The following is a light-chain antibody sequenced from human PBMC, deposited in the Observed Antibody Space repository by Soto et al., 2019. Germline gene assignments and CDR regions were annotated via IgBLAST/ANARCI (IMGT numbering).Light chain of an antibody. CDR3: QQYNRYSLT. V-gene: IGKV1-5*01. Sequence: DIQMTQSPSTLSASVGDRVTITCRASQSIRSWLAWYQQKPGKAPKLLIYDASSLESGVPSRFSGSGSDTEFTLTIHNLQPDDFATYHCQQYNRYSLTFGGGTKVEIK. CDR2: DAS. J-gene: IGKJ4*01. CDR1: QSIRSW.